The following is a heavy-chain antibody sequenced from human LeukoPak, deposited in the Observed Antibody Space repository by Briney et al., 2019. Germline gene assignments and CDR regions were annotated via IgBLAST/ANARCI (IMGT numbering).Heavy chain of an antibody. CDR1: GYTFTDYY. CDR2: INPSGGST. V-gene: IGHV1-46*01. CDR3: ARDRHSSSSYYYYYYMDV. D-gene: IGHD6-6*01. J-gene: IGHJ6*03. Sequence: ASVKVSCKASGYTFTDYYIHWVRQAPGQGLEWMGIINPSGGSTSYAQKFQGRVTMTRDMSTSTVYMELSSLRSEDTAVYYCARDRHSSSSYYYYYYMDVWGKGTTVTVSS.